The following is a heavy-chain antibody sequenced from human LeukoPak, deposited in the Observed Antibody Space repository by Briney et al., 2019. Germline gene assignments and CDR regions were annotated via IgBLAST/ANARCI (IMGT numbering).Heavy chain of an antibody. CDR3: ARHAPTTVTTGKFDC. Sequence: SETLPLTCTVSGGSISSYYWSWIRQPPGKGLEWIGYIYYSGSTNYNPSLKGRVTISVDTSKNQFSLRLSSVTAADTAVYFCARHAPTTVTTGKFDCWGQGTLVTVSS. V-gene: IGHV4-59*08. CDR1: GGSISSYY. D-gene: IGHD4-11*01. J-gene: IGHJ4*02. CDR2: IYYSGST.